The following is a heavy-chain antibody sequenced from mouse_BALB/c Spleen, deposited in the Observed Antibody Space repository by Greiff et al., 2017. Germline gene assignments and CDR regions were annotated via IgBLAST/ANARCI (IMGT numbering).Heavy chain of an antibody. CDR3: NAYYGSSYAWFAY. CDR1: GFNIKDYY. D-gene: IGHD1-1*01. CDR2: IDPENGDT. Sequence: LVESGAELVRSGASVKLSCTASGFNIKDYYMHWVKQRPEQGLEWIGWIDPENGDTEYAPKFQGKATMTADTSSNTAYLQLSSLTSEDTAVYYCNAYYGSSYAWFAYWGQGTLVTVSA. V-gene: IGHV14-4*02. J-gene: IGHJ3*01.